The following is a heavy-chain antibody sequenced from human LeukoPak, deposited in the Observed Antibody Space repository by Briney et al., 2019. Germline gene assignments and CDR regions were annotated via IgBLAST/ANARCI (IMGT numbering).Heavy chain of an antibody. V-gene: IGHV4-39*01. CDR2: IYYSGST. Sequence: PSETLSLTCTVSGGSISSSSYYWGWIRQPPGKGLEWIGSIYYSGSTYYNPSLKSRVTISVDTSKNQFSLKLSSVTAADTAVYYCARNFKDIVVVPAANSNWFDPWGLGTLVTVSS. CDR3: ARNFKDIVVVPAANSNWFDP. D-gene: IGHD2-2*01. J-gene: IGHJ5*02. CDR1: GGSISSSSYY.